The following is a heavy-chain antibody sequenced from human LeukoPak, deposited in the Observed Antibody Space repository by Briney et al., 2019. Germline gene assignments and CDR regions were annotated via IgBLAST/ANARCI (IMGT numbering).Heavy chain of an antibody. Sequence: SETLSLTCAVYGGSFSGYYWSWIRQPPGKGLEWIGEINHSGSTNYNPSLKSRVTISVDTSKNQFYLKLSSVTAADTAVYYCARVRYYGSGSYYRSSYMDVWGKGTTVTVSS. CDR2: INHSGST. CDR3: ARVRYYGSGSYYRSSYMDV. J-gene: IGHJ6*03. V-gene: IGHV4-34*01. D-gene: IGHD3-10*01. CDR1: GGSFSGYY.